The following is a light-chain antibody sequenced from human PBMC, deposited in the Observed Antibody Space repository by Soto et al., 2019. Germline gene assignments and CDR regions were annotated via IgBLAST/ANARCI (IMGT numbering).Light chain of an antibody. J-gene: IGLJ2*01. CDR2: SNT. CDR1: SSNIGAGYD. CDR3: QSYDSSLTVSGV. Sequence: QPVLTQPPSVSGAPGQRVTISCTGSSSNIGAGYDVHWYQQLPGTAPKLLIYSNTNRPSGVPDRFSGSKSGTSASLAITGLQAEDEADYYCQSYDSSLTVSGVFGGGTKLTVL. V-gene: IGLV1-40*01.